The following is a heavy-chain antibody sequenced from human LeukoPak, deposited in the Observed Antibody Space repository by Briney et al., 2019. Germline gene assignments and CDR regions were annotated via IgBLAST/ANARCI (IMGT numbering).Heavy chain of an antibody. CDR3: STVYEGTQDAFDI. Sequence: SGGSLRLSCAASGFYLLNARVSWVRQATGRGLEWVGRIKSGAEGETTDYTTPVKGRLTISRDDSKKTLYLQMNSLKTEETAVYYPSTVYEGTQDAFDIWGKGTTVTVSS. V-gene: IGHV3-15*01. J-gene: IGHJ3*02. D-gene: IGHD2/OR15-2a*01. CDR2: IKSGAEGETT. CDR1: GFYLLNAR.